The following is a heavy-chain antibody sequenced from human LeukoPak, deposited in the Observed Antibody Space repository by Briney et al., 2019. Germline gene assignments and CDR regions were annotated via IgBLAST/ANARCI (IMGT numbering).Heavy chain of an antibody. CDR3: ARGASYYDSSGYSSY. D-gene: IGHD3-22*01. CDR1: GFTFSAYS. J-gene: IGHJ4*02. V-gene: IGHV3-48*02. Sequence: QPGGSLRLSCAASGFTFSAYSMNWVRQAPGKGLEWVSYITGSSSTIYYADSVKGRFTISRDNAKNSLYLRMNSLRDEDTAVYYCARGASYYDSSGYSSYWGQGTLVTVSS. CDR2: ITGSSSTI.